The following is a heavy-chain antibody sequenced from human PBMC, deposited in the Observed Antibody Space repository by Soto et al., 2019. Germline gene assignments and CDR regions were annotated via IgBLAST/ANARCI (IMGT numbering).Heavy chain of an antibody. CDR1: GGTFSSYT. J-gene: IGHJ4*02. CDR3: ASDIVVVPAAMQSWGNFAY. Sequence: QVQLVQSGAEVKKPGSSVKVSCKASGGTFSSYTISWVRQAPGQGLEWMGRIIPILGIANYAQKLQGRVTITADKSTSTACMELSSLRSEDTAVYYCASDIVVVPAAMQSWGNFAYWGQGTLVTVSA. V-gene: IGHV1-69*02. D-gene: IGHD2-2*01. CDR2: IIPILGIA.